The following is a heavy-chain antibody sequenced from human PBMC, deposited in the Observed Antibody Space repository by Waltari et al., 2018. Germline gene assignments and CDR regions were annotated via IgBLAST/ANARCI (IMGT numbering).Heavy chain of an antibody. D-gene: IGHD2-21*02. J-gene: IGHJ4*02. V-gene: IGHV2-5*01. Sequence: QITLKESGPTLVKPTQTLTLTCTFSGFSLSTSGVGVGWIRQPPGKALEWLALIYWNDDKRYSQSLKSMLTITKDTAKTQMILTMPNMNPVNTATYYVAHRQLPQLLLDRRGTAGFDFWGQGTLVTVSS. CDR2: IYWNDDK. CDR1: GFSLSTSGVG. CDR3: AHRQLPQLLLDRRGTAGFDF.